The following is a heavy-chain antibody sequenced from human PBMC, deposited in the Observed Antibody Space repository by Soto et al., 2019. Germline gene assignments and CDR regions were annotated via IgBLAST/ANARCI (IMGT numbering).Heavy chain of an antibody. Sequence: EVQLLESGGGLGQPGGCLRLFCAAYRFPFNSYAMSWVRQVPGKGLEWVSAISGSGGATYYAGSVKGRFTISRDNSNDALYLQMNSLRADDTAMYHCAKDLDEGDPGAFDLWCQGTMVPVSS. CDR2: ISGSGGAT. V-gene: IGHV3-23*01. CDR3: AKDLDEGDPGAFDL. CDR1: RFPFNSYA. J-gene: IGHJ3*01.